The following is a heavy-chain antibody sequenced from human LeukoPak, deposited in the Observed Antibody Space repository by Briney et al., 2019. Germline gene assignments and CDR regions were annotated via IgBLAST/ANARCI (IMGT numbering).Heavy chain of an antibody. V-gene: IGHV3-23*01. CDR2: ISGGGDTT. D-gene: IGHD4-17*01. Sequence: AGSLRLSCAASGFTFNNYSRNWVRQAPGKGLEWVSSISGGGDTTYYADSSKGRFTISRDNSQNTLYLQMNSLRAEDTAVYYCARDYADYVGYFFFDYWGQGTLVTVSS. J-gene: IGHJ4*02. CDR1: GFTFNNYS. CDR3: ARDYADYVGYFFFDY.